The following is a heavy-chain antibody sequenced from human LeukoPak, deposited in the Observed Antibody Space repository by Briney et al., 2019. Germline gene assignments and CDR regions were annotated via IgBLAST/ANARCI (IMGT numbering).Heavy chain of an antibody. D-gene: IGHD4-17*01. V-gene: IGHV1-69*04. J-gene: IGHJ6*02. CDR3: AIGYGDYLSYYYGMDV. CDR1: GGTFSSYA. Sequence: GASVKVSCKASGGTFSSYAISWVRQAPGQGLEWMGRIIPILGIANYAQKFQGRVTITADKSTSTAYMQLSSLRSEDTAVYYCAIGYGDYLSYYYGMDVWGQGTTVTVSS. CDR2: IIPILGIA.